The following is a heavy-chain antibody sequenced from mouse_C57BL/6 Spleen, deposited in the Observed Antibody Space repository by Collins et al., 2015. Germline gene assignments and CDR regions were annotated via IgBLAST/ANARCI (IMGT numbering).Heavy chain of an antibody. CDR1: GYTFTNYG. V-gene: IGHV9-1*02. CDR2: INTYTGEP. D-gene: IGHD1-1*01. CDR3: ARYITTVVEGWYFDV. Sequence: QIQLVQSGPELKKPGETVKISCKASGYTFTNYGMNWVKQAPGKGLKWMGWINTYTGEPTYADDFKGRFAFSLETSASTAYLQINNLKNEDMATYFCARYITTVVEGWYFDVWGAGTTVTVSS. J-gene: IGHJ1*01.